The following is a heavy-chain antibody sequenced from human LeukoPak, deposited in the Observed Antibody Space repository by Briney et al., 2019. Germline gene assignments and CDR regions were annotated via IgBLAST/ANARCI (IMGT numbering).Heavy chain of an antibody. D-gene: IGHD1-1*01. CDR3: ARGRATQACFDS. CDR1: GGSISSSSYY. Sequence: SETLSLTCTVSGGSISSSSYYWGWIRQPPGKGLEWIGSIYYSGSTYYNPSLKSRVTISVDTSKNQFSLKLSSVTAADTAVYYCARGRATQACFDSWGQGTLVSASS. V-gene: IGHV4-39*07. J-gene: IGHJ5*01. CDR2: IYYSGST.